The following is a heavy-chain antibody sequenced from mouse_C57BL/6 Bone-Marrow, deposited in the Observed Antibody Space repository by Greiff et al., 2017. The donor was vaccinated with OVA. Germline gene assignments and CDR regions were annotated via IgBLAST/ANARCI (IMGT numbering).Heavy chain of an antibody. J-gene: IGHJ3*01. V-gene: IGHV1-64*01. CDR3: ASFGVGYYGSSSAWFAY. D-gene: IGHD1-1*01. CDR2: INPNSGST. CDR1: GYTFTSYW. Sequence: QVQLQQPGAELVKPGASVKLSCKASGYTFTSYWMHWVKQRPGQGLEWIGMINPNSGSTNYNEKFKSKATLTVDKSSSTAYMQLSSLTSEDSAVYSCASFGVGYYGSSSAWFAYWGRGTRVTVSA.